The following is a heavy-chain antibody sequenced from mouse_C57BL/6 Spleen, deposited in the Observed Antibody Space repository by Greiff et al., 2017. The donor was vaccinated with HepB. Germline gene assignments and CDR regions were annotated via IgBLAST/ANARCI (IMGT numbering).Heavy chain of an antibody. V-gene: IGHV2-6*03. CDR3: ARMGDYYGSSYYYAMDY. Sequence: VKLQESGPGLVAPSQSLSITCTVSGFSLTSYGVHWVRQPPGKGLEWLVVIWSDGSTTYNSALKSRLSISKDNSKSQVFLKMNSLQTDDTAMYYCARMGDYYGSSYYYAMDYWGQGTSVTVSS. D-gene: IGHD1-1*01. CDR2: IWSDGST. CDR1: GFSLTSYG. J-gene: IGHJ4*01.